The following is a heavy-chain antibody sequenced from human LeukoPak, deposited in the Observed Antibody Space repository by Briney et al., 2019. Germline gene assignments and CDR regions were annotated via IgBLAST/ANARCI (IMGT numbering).Heavy chain of an antibody. J-gene: IGHJ6*03. CDR1: GYTFTSYY. CDR2: INPSGGST. Sequence: ASVKVSCKASGYTFTSYYMHWVRQAPGQGLEWMGIINPSGGSTSYTQKFQGRVTMTRNTSTNTAYMELSSLRSEDTAVYFCARVKYGSGRKGYYYYFMDVWGKGTTVTVSS. CDR3: ARVKYGSGRKGYYYYFMDV. V-gene: IGHV1-46*01. D-gene: IGHD3-10*01.